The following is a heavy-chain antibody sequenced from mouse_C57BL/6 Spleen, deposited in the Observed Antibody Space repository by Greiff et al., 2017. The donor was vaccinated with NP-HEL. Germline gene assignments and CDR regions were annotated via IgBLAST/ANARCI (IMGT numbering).Heavy chain of an antibody. D-gene: IGHD2-4*01. Sequence: VQLQQPGAELVKPGASVKLSCKASGYTFTSYWMQWVKQRPGQGLEWIGEIDPSDSYTNYNQKFKGKATLTVDTSSSTAYMQLSRLTSEDSAVYYCARDYDGDYWGQGTTLTVSS. CDR1: GYTFTSYW. CDR2: IDPSDSYT. CDR3: ARDYDGDY. V-gene: IGHV1-50*01. J-gene: IGHJ2*01.